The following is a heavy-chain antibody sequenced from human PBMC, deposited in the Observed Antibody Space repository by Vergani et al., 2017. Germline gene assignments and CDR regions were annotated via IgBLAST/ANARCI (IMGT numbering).Heavy chain of an antibody. CDR1: GFTLSNYD. J-gene: IGHJ4*02. D-gene: IGHD3-16*01. V-gene: IGHV3-30*02. CDR3: TKHFRGWGIDY. Sequence: QVQLVESGGGVVQRGGSLRLFCAMSGFTLSNYDMQWIRQGPGKGLEFVAFIQFYGSNQYYADSVKGRFTLSRDFSKNTLYLQMNSLRTDDTATYYCTKHFRGWGIDYWGQGTQVIVSS. CDR2: IQFYGSNQ.